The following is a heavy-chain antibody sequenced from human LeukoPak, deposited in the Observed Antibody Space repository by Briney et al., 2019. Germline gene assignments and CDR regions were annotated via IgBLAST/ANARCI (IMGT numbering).Heavy chain of an antibody. CDR2: ISGSTTYT. J-gene: IGHJ3*02. CDR3: ARDREVVAFDI. D-gene: IGHD2-15*01. Sequence: GGSLRLSCAASGFTFSNAWMSWVRQAPGKGLEWVSYISGSTTYTNYADSVRGRFTISRDNSKNSLYLQMNSLRAEDTAVYYCARDREVVAFDIWGQGTMVTVSS. V-gene: IGHV3-11*05. CDR1: GFTFSNAW.